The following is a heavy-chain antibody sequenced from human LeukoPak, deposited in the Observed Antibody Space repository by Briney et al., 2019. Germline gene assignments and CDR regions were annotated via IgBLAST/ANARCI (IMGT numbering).Heavy chain of an antibody. CDR1: GYTFTSYG. D-gene: IGHD3-9*01. Sequence: ASVKVSCKASGYTFTSYGISWVRQAPGQGLEWMGWISAYSGNTNYAQKLQGRVTMTTDTSTSTAYMELRSLRSDDTAVYYCARVKTYYDILTGSNFDYWGQGTLVTVSS. V-gene: IGHV1-18*01. CDR2: ISAYSGNT. CDR3: ARVKTYYDILTGSNFDY. J-gene: IGHJ4*02.